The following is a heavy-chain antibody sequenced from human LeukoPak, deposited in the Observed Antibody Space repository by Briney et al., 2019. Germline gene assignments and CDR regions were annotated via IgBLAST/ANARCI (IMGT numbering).Heavy chain of an antibody. CDR2: ISGSGGST. CDR1: GFTFSSYG. V-gene: IGHV3-23*01. D-gene: IGHD3-9*01. CDR3: AKDATYDILTGYFDY. J-gene: IGHJ4*02. Sequence: GGSLRLSCAASGFTFSSYGMSWVRQAPGKGLEWVSAISGSGGSTYYADSVKGRFTISRDNSKNTLYLQMNSLRAEDTAVYYCAKDATYDILTGYFDYWGQGTLVTVSS.